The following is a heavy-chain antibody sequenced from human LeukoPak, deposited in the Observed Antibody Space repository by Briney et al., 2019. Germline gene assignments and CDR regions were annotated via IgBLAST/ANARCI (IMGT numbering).Heavy chain of an antibody. CDR2: ISSGSSTI. D-gene: IGHD1-1*01. J-gene: IGHJ4*02. Sequence: GGSLRLSCAASGFTFSSYSMNWVRQAPGKGLEWVSYISSGSSTIYYADSVKGRFTISRDNAKNSLHLQMNSLRAEDTAVYYCARDYWRSIDHWGQGTLVTVSS. CDR1: GFTFSSYS. V-gene: IGHV3-48*01. CDR3: ARDYWRSIDH.